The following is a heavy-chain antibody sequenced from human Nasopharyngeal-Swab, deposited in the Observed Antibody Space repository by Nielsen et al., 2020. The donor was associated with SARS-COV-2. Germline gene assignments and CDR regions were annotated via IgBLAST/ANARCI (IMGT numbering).Heavy chain of an antibody. J-gene: IGHJ4*02. CDR2: ISAYNGNT. CDR1: GYTFTSYG. V-gene: IGHV1-18*01. Sequence: ASVKVSCKASGYTFTSYGISWVRQAPGQGLEWMGWISAYNGNTNYAQKLQGRVTMTTDTSTSTAYMGLRSLRSDDTAVYYCARDPEQTYYDYVWGSYRPFDYWGQGTLVTVSS. D-gene: IGHD3-16*02. CDR3: ARDPEQTYYDYVWGSYRPFDY.